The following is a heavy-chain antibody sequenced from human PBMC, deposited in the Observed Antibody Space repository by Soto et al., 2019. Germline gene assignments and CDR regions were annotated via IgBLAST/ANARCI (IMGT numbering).Heavy chain of an antibody. J-gene: IGHJ4*02. Sequence: GGSLRPSCAASGFTFSSYGMHWVRQATGKWLEWVAVISYDGSNKYYADSVKGRFTISRDNSKNTLYRQMNSLRAEDTAVYYCAKDGNTVVTLDSWGPGXLVTVYS. CDR1: GFTFSSYG. CDR2: ISYDGSNK. D-gene: IGHD2-21*02. CDR3: AKDGNTVVTLDS. V-gene: IGHV3-30*18.